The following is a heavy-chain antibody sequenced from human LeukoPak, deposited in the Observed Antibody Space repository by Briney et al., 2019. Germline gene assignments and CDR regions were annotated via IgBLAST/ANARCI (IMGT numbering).Heavy chain of an antibody. CDR1: GFTFDDYT. Sequence: GGSLRLSCAASGFTFDDYTMHWVRQAPGKGLEWVSLISWDGGTTNYTDSVKGRFTISRDNSKNSLYLQMNSLRTEDSAFYYCAKDGKAARLDFQRWGQGTLVTVSS. CDR3: AKDGKAARLDFQR. J-gene: IGHJ1*01. CDR2: ISWDGGTT. V-gene: IGHV3-43*01. D-gene: IGHD6-6*01.